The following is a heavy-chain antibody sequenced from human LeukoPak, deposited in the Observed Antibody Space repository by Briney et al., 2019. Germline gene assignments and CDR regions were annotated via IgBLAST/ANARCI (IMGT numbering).Heavy chain of an antibody. V-gene: IGHV3-7*03. Sequence: GGSLRLSCTASGFTFGFTFRSFWMSWVRQAPGKGLEWVANIKPDGSEIYYVDSVKGRFTISRDNSKNTLYLQMNSLRAEDTAVYYCAKDLVSGVAPSYYGMDVWGQGTTVSVSS. D-gene: IGHD3-9*01. CDR1: GFTFGFTFRSFW. J-gene: IGHJ6*02. CDR2: IKPDGSEI. CDR3: AKDLVSGVAPSYYGMDV.